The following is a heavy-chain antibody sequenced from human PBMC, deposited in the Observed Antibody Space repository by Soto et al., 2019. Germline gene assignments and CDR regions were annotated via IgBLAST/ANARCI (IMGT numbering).Heavy chain of an antibody. J-gene: IGHJ4*02. D-gene: IGHD3-22*01. CDR2: IYYSGST. CDR1: GGSISSYY. Sequence: SETLSLTCTVSGGSISSYYWSWIRQPPGKGLEWIGYIYYSGSTNYNPSLKSRVTISVDTSKNQFSLKLSSVTAADTAVYYCARGRGTISGYYPFFDSWGQGTLVTVSS. CDR3: ARGRGTISGYYPFFDS. V-gene: IGHV4-59*01.